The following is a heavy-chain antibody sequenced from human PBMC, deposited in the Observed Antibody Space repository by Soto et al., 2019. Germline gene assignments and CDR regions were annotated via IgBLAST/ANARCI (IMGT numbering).Heavy chain of an antibody. D-gene: IGHD3-10*01. J-gene: IGHJ4*02. CDR1: GFTFSGSW. Sequence: EVQLVASGGGLVQPGGSLRLSCAASGFTFSGSWMHWVRQAPGKGLVWVSRINGDGSGTSYADFVKGRFTIPRDDAKNTMFVQMSGMRAEDRAVYYCARGIFDSGTADDYCGQGTLVTVTS. CDR3: ARGIFDSGTADDY. V-gene: IGHV3-74*01. CDR2: INGDGSGT.